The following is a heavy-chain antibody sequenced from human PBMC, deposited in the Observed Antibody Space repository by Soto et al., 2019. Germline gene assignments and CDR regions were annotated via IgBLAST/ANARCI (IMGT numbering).Heavy chain of an antibody. CDR2: ISYDGSNK. CDR1: GFTFSSYG. J-gene: IGHJ3*02. D-gene: IGHD3-22*01. V-gene: IGHV3-30*03. CDR3: AGYYYDSSGSDAFDI. Sequence: QVQLVESGGGVVQPGRSLRLSCAASGFTFSSYGMHWVRQAPGKGLEWVAVISYDGSNKYYADSVKGRFTISRDNSKNTLYRQMNSLRAEDTAVYYCAGYYYDSSGSDAFDIWGQGTMVTVSS.